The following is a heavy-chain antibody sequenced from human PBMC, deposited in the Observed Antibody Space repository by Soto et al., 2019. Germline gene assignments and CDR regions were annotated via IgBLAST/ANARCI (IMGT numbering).Heavy chain of an antibody. Sequence: QVQLQESGPGLVKPSQTLSLTCTVSGGSISSGDYYWSWIRQPPGKDQVWIGYIYYSGSTYYNPSLKSRVTISVDTSKNQFSLNLRFVTAAYTAVYYCARDLNIVVGGFDYWGQGTLVTVSS. V-gene: IGHV4-30-4*01. CDR3: ARDLNIVVGGFDY. CDR1: GGSISSGDYY. J-gene: IGHJ4*02. D-gene: IGHD2-2*01. CDR2: IYYSGST.